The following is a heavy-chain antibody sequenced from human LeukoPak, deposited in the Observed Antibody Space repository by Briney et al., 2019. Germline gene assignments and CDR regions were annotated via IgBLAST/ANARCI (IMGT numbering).Heavy chain of an antibody. CDR3: ARGLSQPPGSYYFDY. D-gene: IGHD3-10*01. Sequence: SETLALTCTVSGGSISGYYWSWIRQPAGKGLEWIGRIYTSGSTYYNPSLKSRVTISVDTSKNQFSLKLSSVTAADTAVYYCARGLSQPPGSYYFDYWGQGTLVTVSS. CDR2: IYTSGST. V-gene: IGHV4-4*07. J-gene: IGHJ4*02. CDR1: GGSISGYY.